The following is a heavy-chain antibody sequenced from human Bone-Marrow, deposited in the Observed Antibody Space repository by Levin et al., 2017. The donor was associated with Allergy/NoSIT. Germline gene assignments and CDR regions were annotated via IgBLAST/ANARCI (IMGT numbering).Heavy chain of an antibody. Sequence: AGESLKISCATSGFPFSTYGMTWVRQAPGEGLEWVASISTRSTYIHYADSVKGRFTISRDNANNSLSLQMNRLRREDTAVYYCARAAGAAGRGGMDVWGQGTAVTV. J-gene: IGHJ6*02. CDR3: ARAAGAAGRGGMDV. V-gene: IGHV3-21*01. D-gene: IGHD6-13*01. CDR1: GFPFSTYG. CDR2: ISTRSTYI.